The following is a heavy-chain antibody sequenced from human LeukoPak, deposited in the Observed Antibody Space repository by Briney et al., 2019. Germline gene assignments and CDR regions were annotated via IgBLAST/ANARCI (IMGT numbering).Heavy chain of an antibody. V-gene: IGHV1-2*02. J-gene: IGHJ5*02. CDR1: GYTFTGYY. CDR2: INPNSGGT. CDR3: ARDGATVTGGRNWFGP. D-gene: IGHD4-17*01. Sequence: ASVKVSCKASGYTFTGYYMHWVRQAPGQGLEWMGWINPNSGGTNYAQKFQGRVTMTRDTSISTAYMELSRLRSDDTAVYYCARDGATVTGGRNWFGPWGQGTLVTVSS.